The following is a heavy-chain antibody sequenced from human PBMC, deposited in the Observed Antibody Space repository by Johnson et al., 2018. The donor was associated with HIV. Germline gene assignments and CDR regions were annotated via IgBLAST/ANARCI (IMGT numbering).Heavy chain of an antibody. CDR2: ISYDGSNK. V-gene: IGHV3-30*18. J-gene: IGHJ3*02. CDR3: AKDVDSSRWWRAVDM. CDR1: GFTFNEYD. D-gene: IGHD6-13*01. Sequence: QMQLVESGGGVVQPGRSLRLSCAASGFTFNEYDMSWVRQAPGKGLEWVAVISYDGSNKYYADSVKGRFTISRDNSKNTLYLQMNSLRAEDTAVYYCAKDVDSSRWWRAVDMWGQGTMVTVSS.